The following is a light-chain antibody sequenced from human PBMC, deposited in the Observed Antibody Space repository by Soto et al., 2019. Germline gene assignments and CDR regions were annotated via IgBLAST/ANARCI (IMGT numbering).Light chain of an antibody. CDR2: GAS. V-gene: IGKV3-15*01. J-gene: IGKJ1*01. CDR1: QSFSSN. Sequence: EIVLTQSPATLSFSPGERATLSCRASQSFSSNLSCYQQKPGQAPRLLIYGASTRATGXPAMLSGSGXXTEFTLTISSLQSEDSAVYYCQQYNNWPRTFGPGTKVDIK. CDR3: QQYNNWPRT.